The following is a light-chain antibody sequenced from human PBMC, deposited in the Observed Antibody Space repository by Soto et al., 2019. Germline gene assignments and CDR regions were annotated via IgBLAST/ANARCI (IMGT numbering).Light chain of an antibody. CDR1: QSVLYSSNNENY. V-gene: IGKV4-1*01. Sequence: DIVMTQSPDSLAVSLGERATINCKSSQSVLYSSNNENYLAWYQQKPGQPPKLLIYWASTRESGVPDRFSGSGSGTDFTLTISNLQAEDVAVYYCQQYYTTPSYTFGQGTKLEIK. J-gene: IGKJ2*01. CDR2: WAS. CDR3: QQYYTTPSYT.